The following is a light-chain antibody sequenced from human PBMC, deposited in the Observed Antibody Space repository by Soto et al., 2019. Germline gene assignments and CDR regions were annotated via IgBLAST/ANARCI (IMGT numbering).Light chain of an antibody. Sequence: EIVMTQSPATLSVSPGERATLSCRASQSVNNNLAWYQQKRGQAPRLLIYAASTTATGIPARFSGSGSETEFTLTISSLQSEDFASYYCQQYNNWPHTFGGGTKVEIK. CDR3: QQYNNWPHT. J-gene: IGKJ4*01. CDR2: AAS. CDR1: QSVNNN. V-gene: IGKV3-15*01.